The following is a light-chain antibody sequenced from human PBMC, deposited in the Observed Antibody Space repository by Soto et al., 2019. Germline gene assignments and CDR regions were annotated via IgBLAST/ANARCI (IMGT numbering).Light chain of an antibody. V-gene: IGKV1-33*01. CDR3: LQDDNLPF. Sequence: DIPMTQSPSSLSASVGDRVNITCQARQDISNYLNWYQQKPGKAPKLLTYDASNLETGVPSMFSGSVYGTVLTFTISSLQPESMSTYYSLQDDNLPFFGPGTKVDIK. CDR1: QDISNY. J-gene: IGKJ3*01. CDR2: DAS.